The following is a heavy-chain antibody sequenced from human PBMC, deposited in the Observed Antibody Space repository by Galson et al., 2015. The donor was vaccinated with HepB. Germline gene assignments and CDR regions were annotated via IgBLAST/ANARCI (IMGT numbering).Heavy chain of an antibody. Sequence: SVKVSCKASGYTFTGYYMHWVRQAPGQGLEWMGWINPNSGGTNYAQKFQGWVTMTRDTSISTAYMELSRLRSDDTAVYYCARGIVGATKEIDYWGQGTLVTVSS. D-gene: IGHD1-26*01. J-gene: IGHJ4*02. CDR2: INPNSGGT. CDR1: GYTFTGYY. V-gene: IGHV1-2*04. CDR3: ARGIVGATKEIDY.